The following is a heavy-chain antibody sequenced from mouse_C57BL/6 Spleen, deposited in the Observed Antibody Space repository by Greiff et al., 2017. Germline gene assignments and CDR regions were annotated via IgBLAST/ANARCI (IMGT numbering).Heavy chain of an antibody. CDR3: AKHAKGYYDYGAWFAY. CDR2: IWGDGST. D-gene: IGHD2-4*01. CDR1: GFSLTSYG. V-gene: IGHV2-3*01. J-gene: IGHJ3*01. Sequence: QVQLKESGPGLVAPSQSLSITCTVSGFSLTSYGVSWVRQPPGQGLEWLGVIWGDGSTTYHSALISRLSICKDNSKRQVFITLNSLQTDDTATYSGAKHAKGYYDYGAWFAYWGQGTLVTVSA.